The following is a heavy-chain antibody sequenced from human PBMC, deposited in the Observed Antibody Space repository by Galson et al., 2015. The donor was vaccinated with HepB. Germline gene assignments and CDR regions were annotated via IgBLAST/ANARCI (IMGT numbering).Heavy chain of an antibody. Sequence: SLRLSCAASGFTFTSHALHWVRQAPGKGLEWVAVISYDVSYKYYADSVKGRFTISRDNSKNTLYLQMNSLRAEDTAVYYCARDNRDFWSGYHPDYWGQGTLVTVSS. CDR2: ISYDVSYK. D-gene: IGHD3-3*01. CDR3: ARDNRDFWSGYHPDY. V-gene: IGHV3-30*04. CDR1: GFTFTSHA. J-gene: IGHJ4*02.